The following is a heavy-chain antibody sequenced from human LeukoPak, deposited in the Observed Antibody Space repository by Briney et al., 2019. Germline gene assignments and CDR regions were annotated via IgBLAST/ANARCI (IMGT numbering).Heavy chain of an antibody. Sequence: GASVKVSCKASGYTFTDYFMHWARQAPGQGLEWMGWINPNSGGTHYAQKFQGRVTMTRDTSISTAYLQWNSLKASDTAMYYCARSGLLDYWGQGTLVTVSS. D-gene: IGHD3/OR15-3a*01. V-gene: IGHV1-2*02. CDR1: GYTFTDYF. CDR2: INPNSGGT. CDR3: ARSGLLDY. J-gene: IGHJ4*02.